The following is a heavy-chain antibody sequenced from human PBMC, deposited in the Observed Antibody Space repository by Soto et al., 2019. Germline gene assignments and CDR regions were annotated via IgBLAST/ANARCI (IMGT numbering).Heavy chain of an antibody. D-gene: IGHD5-18*01. V-gene: IGHV6-1*01. CDR2: TYYSSKWYN. Sequence: SQTLSLTFAISGDSVSNNNAGWNWIRQSPSRGLEWLGRTYYSSKWYNDYAVSVRSRITIISDTSKNQFSLQLSSVTPEDTGVYYCARGWLQTCFDPWGQGTRVTVSS. CDR1: GDSVSNNNAG. CDR3: ARGWLQTCFDP. J-gene: IGHJ5*02.